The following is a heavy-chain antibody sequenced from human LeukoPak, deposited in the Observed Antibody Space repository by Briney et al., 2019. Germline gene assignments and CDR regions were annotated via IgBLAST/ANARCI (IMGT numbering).Heavy chain of an antibody. CDR1: GFTFSSHW. J-gene: IGHJ4*02. CDR2: IKYDGSAT. Sequence: GGSLRLSCAASGFTFSSHWMTWVRQAPGKGLVWVSHIKYDGSATNYADSVKGRFTISRDNAKNTLYLQMNSLRAEDTAVYYCVSGSLQSGYNFDYWGQGALVTVSS. CDR3: VSGSLQSGYNFDY. V-gene: IGHV3-74*01. D-gene: IGHD3-3*01.